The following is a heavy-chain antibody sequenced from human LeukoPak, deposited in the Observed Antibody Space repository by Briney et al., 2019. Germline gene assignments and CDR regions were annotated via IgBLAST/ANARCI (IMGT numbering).Heavy chain of an antibody. V-gene: IGHV4-34*01. CDR3: ARGIFTGYSSSWYDY. CDR2: IKHSGST. D-gene: IGHD6-13*01. Sequence: PSETLSLTCAVYGGSFSVYYCSWIRQPPGKGLEWIGEIKHSGSTNYNPSLKSRVTISVDTSKNQFSLKLSSVTAADTAVYYCARGIFTGYSSSWYDYWGQGTLVTVSS. CDR1: GGSFSVYY. J-gene: IGHJ4*02.